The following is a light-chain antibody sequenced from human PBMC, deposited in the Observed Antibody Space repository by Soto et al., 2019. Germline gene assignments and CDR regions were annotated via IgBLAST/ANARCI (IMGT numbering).Light chain of an antibody. CDR2: TAS. Sequence: DIQMTQSPSTLSASVGDRVTITCRASQSIDDWLAWYQQKPGKAPKLLIYTASSLQSGVPSRFSGSGSGTEFTLTISSLKPEDFATYYCQQYHRYITFGQGTRLEIK. CDR3: QQYHRYIT. CDR1: QSIDDW. V-gene: IGKV1-5*03. J-gene: IGKJ5*01.